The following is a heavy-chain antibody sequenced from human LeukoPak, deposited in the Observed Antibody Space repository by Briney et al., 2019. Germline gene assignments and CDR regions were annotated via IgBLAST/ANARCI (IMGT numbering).Heavy chain of an antibody. V-gene: IGHV1-24*01. Sequence: ASVKVSCKVSGYTLTELSMHWVRQAPGKGLEWMGGFDPEDGETIYAQKFQGRVTMTRDTSISTAYMELSRLRSDDTAVYYCATAHDYGDYSFDYWGQGTLVTVSS. D-gene: IGHD4-17*01. J-gene: IGHJ4*02. CDR2: FDPEDGET. CDR3: ATAHDYGDYSFDY. CDR1: GYTLTELS.